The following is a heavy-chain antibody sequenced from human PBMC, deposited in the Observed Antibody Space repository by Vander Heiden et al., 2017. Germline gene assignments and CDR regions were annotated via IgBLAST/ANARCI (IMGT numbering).Heavy chain of an antibody. CDR3: AREGYYDSRGNFDY. J-gene: IGHJ4*02. CDR2: IKQDGSEK. V-gene: IGHV3-7*01. D-gene: IGHD3-22*01. Sequence: EVQLVESGGGLVQPGGSLRLSCAASGFTFSSYWMSWVRQAPGKGLEWVANIKQDGSEKYYVDSLKGRFTISRDNAKNSLYLQMNSLRAEDTAVYYCAREGYYDSRGNFDYWGQGTLVTVSS. CDR1: GFTFSSYW.